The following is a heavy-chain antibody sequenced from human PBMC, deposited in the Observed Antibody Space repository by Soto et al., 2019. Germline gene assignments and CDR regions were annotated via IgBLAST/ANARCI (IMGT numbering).Heavy chain of an antibody. CDR2: ISGSGGST. CDR1: GSTFSSYA. Sequence: GGSLRLSCAASGSTFSSYAMSWVRQAPGKGLEWVSAISGSGGSTYYADSVKGRFTISRDNSKNTLYLQMNSLRAEDTAVYYCAKDQPGYSSSWYINWGQGTLVTVSS. D-gene: IGHD6-13*01. CDR3: AKDQPGYSSSWYIN. V-gene: IGHV3-23*01. J-gene: IGHJ4*02.